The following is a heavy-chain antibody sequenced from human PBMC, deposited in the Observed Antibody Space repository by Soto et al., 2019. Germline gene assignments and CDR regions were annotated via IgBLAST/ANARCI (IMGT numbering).Heavy chain of an antibody. CDR1: GYRFTSYY. V-gene: IGHV1-46*03. CDR3: SRVDDRLTSPLDH. D-gene: IGHD7-27*01. J-gene: IGHJ4*02. CDR2: INPCDGSR. Sequence: ASVKVSCEACGYRFTSYYLYWVRQAPGQGLEWMGWINPCDGSRMFAQSFQGRVTFTRDTSTSMVYMELSGLRSDDTAVYYCSRVDDRLTSPLDHWGQATLVTVAS.